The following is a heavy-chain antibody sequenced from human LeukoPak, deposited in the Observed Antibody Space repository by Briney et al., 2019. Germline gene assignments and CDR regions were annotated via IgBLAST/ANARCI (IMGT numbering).Heavy chain of an antibody. V-gene: IGHV1-18*01. CDR3: ATDSSGYYARY. Sequence: ASVKVSCKASGYTFTSYGISWVRQAPGQGLEWMGWISAYNGNTIYAQKFQGRVTMTEDTSTDTAYMELSSLRSEDTAVYYCATDSSGYYARYWGQGTLVTVSS. CDR2: ISAYNGNT. D-gene: IGHD3-22*01. CDR1: GYTFTSYG. J-gene: IGHJ4*02.